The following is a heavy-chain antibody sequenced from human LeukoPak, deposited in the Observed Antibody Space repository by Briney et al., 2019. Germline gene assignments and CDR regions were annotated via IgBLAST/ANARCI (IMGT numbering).Heavy chain of an antibody. D-gene: IGHD2-15*01. J-gene: IGHJ4*02. Sequence: GGSLRLSCAASGFTFSRYWMHWVRHGPGKGLVWVSRINSDWSSTRYADSVKGRFTISRDNAKHTLYLQVHSLSGEDAAVYYCARGRYCNSGSCYFDFRGQGTLVTVSS. CDR1: GFTFSRYW. CDR2: INSDWSST. CDR3: ARGRYCNSGSCYFDF. V-gene: IGHV3-74*01.